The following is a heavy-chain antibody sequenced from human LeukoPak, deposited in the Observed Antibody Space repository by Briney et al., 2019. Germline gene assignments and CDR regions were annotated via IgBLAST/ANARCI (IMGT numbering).Heavy chain of an antibody. D-gene: IGHD6-6*01. V-gene: IGHV4-38-2*02. Sequence: SETLSLTCTVSGYSISSGYYWGWIRQPPGKGLEWIGSIYHSGSTYYNPSLKSRVTISVDTSKNQFSLKLSSVTAADTAVYYCARVQIAARLSGGHYYYYYMDVWGKGTTVTVSS. J-gene: IGHJ6*03. CDR1: GYSISSGYY. CDR2: IYHSGST. CDR3: ARVQIAARLSGGHYYYYYMDV.